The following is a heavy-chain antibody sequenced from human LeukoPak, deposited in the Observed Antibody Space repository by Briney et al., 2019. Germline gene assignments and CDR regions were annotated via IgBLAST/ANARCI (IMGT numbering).Heavy chain of an antibody. CDR1: GFTFSSYG. CDR3: ARSEGSPHYYYGMDV. Sequence: GGSLRLSCAASGFTFSSYGMHWVRQAPGKGLEWVAVIWYDGSNKYYADSVKGRFTVSRDNSKNTLYLQMNSLRAEDTAVYYCARSEGSPHYYYGMDVWGQGTTVTVSS. J-gene: IGHJ6*02. V-gene: IGHV3-33*01. CDR2: IWYDGSNK.